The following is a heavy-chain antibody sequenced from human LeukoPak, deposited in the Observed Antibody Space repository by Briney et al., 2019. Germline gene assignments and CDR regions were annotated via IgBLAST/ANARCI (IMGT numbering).Heavy chain of an antibody. V-gene: IGHV3-30*02. J-gene: IGHJ4*02. Sequence: EGSLRLSCAASGFTFSSYGMHWVRQAPGKGLEWVAFIRYDGSNKYYADSVKGRFTISRDNSKNTLYLQMNSLRAEDTAVYYCANCEHEEWELLSFDYWGQGTLVTVSS. D-gene: IGHD1-26*01. CDR1: GFTFSSYG. CDR2: IRYDGSNK. CDR3: ANCEHEEWELLSFDY.